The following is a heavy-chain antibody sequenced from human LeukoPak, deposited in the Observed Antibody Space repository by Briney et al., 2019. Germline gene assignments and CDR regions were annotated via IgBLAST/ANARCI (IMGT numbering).Heavy chain of an antibody. CDR1: GFTVSSNY. D-gene: IGHD2-21*02. Sequence: GGSLRLSCAASGFTVSSNYMNWVRQAPGKGLEWVSVIYSGGSTYYADSVKGRFTISRDNSRNTLYLQMNSLRDEDTAVYYCARGAKIAGLRGYMDVWGKGTTVTVSS. CDR3: ARGAKIAGLRGYMDV. CDR2: IYSGGST. V-gene: IGHV3-66*02. J-gene: IGHJ6*03.